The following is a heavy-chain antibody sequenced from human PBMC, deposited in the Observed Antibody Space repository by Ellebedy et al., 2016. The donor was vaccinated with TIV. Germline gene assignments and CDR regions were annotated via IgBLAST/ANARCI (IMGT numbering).Heavy chain of an antibody. J-gene: IGHJ4*02. CDR1: GFTFGNYA. D-gene: IGHD2-15*01. CDR3: ALQRAEKTVYCSGGTCYSAY. Sequence: PGGSLRLSCAASGFTFGNYAMSWVRQAPGKGLEWVSRISGSSGSGSTHYADSVKGRFTISRDNSKNTLYLQMNSLRAEDTAVYYCALQRAEKTVYCSGGTCYSAYWGQGTLVTVSS. V-gene: IGHV3-23*01. CDR2: ISGSSGSGST.